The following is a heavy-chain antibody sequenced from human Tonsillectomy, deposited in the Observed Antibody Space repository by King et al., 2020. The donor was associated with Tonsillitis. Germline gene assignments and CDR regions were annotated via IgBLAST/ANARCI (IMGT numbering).Heavy chain of an antibody. CDR2: ISGRGVTP. D-gene: IGHD2-2*01. V-gene: IGHV3-23*04. CDR1: GFTFSSYA. Sequence: VQLVESGGNLVQPGGSLRLSCAASGFTFSSYAMSWVRQVPGKGLEWVSTISGRGVTPYYADSVEGRFTISRDNSKNTLYLQMNSLRAEDTAVYYCAKGGYCSSTNCPPDYWGQGTLVTVSS. J-gene: IGHJ4*02. CDR3: AKGGYCSSTNCPPDY.